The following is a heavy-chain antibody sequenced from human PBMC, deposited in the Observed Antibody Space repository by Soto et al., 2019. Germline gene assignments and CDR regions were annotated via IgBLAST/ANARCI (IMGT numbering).Heavy chain of an antibody. J-gene: IGHJ2*01. CDR1: GGSISSSKW. CDR2: IYHSGST. Sequence: QMQLQESGPGLVKPSGTLSLTCGVSGGSISSSKWWTWVRQPPGKGPEWIGEIYHSGSTNYNPSLTRQSTTPLDKSNNQFSLPLTSVTAADTAVYYCASQDYSSSTDASFLVNGYFDLWGRGILVTVSS. V-gene: IGHV4-4*02. D-gene: IGHD6-6*01. CDR3: ASQDYSSSTDASFLVNGYFDL.